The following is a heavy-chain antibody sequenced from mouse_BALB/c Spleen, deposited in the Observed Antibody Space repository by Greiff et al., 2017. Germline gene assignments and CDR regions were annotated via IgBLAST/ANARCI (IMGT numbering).Heavy chain of an antibody. V-gene: IGHV14-3*02. Sequence: EVQLQESGAELVKPGASVKLSCTASGFNIKDTYMHWVKQRPEQGLEGIGRIDPANGNTKYDPEFQGKATITADTSYNTAYLQLSSLTYEDTAVYYCARDNYAFFLCYAMDYWGQGTSVTVSS. CDR2: IDPANGNT. J-gene: IGHJ4*01. D-gene: IGHD1-3*01. CDR3: ARDNYAFFLCYAMDY. CDR1: GFNIKDTY.